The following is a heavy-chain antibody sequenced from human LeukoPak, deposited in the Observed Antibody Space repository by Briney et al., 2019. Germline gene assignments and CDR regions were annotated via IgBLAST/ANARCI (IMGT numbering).Heavy chain of an antibody. CDR2: IYSDNT. CDR1: GFTFSHSA. CDR3: ARRAGAYSHPYDY. J-gene: IGHJ4*02. D-gene: IGHD4/OR15-4a*01. V-gene: IGHV3-53*01. Sequence: GGSLRLSCAASGFTFSHSAMSWVRQAPGKGLEWISFIYSDNTHYSDSVKGRFTISRDNSKNTLYLQMNSLRAEDTAVYYCARRAGAYSHPYDYWGQGTLVTVS.